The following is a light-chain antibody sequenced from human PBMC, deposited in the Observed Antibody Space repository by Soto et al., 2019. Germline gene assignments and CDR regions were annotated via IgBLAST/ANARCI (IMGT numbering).Light chain of an antibody. CDR2: GPS. Sequence: EIVMTQSPATLSVSPGERATLSCRASQSVSSNLAWYQQKPCQAPRPLVYGPSSRATGIPDRFSGSGSGTDFTLTINRLEPEDFAVYYCQQYDSSPRTFGQRSMV. V-gene: IGKV3-20*01. CDR1: QSVSSN. CDR3: QQYDSSPRT. J-gene: IGKJ1*01.